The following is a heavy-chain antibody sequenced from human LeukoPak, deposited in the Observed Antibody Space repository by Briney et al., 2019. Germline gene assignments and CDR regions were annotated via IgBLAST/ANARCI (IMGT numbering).Heavy chain of an antibody. CDR3: ARDPLTAMVTEGAYYYGMDV. Sequence: ASVKVSCKASGYTFISYTLHWVRQAPGQRLEWMGWINAGNGNTKYSQKFQGRVTFTRDTSASTAYMELSSLRSEDTAVYYCARDPLTAMVTEGAYYYGMDVWGQGTTVTVSS. CDR2: INAGNGNT. CDR1: GYTFISYT. J-gene: IGHJ6*02. V-gene: IGHV1-3*01. D-gene: IGHD5-18*01.